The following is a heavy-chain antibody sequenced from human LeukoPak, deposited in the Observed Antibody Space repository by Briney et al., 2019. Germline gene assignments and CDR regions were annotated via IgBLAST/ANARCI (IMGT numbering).Heavy chain of an antibody. CDR3: TRVVVDSSSWYHFAY. D-gene: IGHD6-13*01. V-gene: IGHV1-46*01. CDR1: GYTFTTYY. Sequence: ASVKDSCKASGYTFTTYYMHWVRQDPGQGVEWMAQINPSDGSTNYAQTFQGGVTMTRDTSTSTVSMELSSLRSEDTAVYYCTRVVVDSSSWYHFAYWGQGTLVTV. J-gene: IGHJ4*02. CDR2: INPSDGST.